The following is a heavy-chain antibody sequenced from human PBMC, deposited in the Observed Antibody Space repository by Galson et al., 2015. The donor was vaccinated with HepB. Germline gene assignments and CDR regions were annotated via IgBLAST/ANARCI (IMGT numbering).Heavy chain of an antibody. D-gene: IGHD3-16*01. CDR3: AKRGVEY. CDR2: ISGSGGNT. J-gene: IGHJ4*02. Sequence: SLRLSCAASGFTFSGYAMSWVRQAPGEGLEWVSAISGSGGNTFYADSVKGRFTISRDNSKNTMYLQMNSLRAEDTAVYYCAKRGVEYWGQGTLVTVSS. CDR1: GFTFSGYA. V-gene: IGHV3-23*01.